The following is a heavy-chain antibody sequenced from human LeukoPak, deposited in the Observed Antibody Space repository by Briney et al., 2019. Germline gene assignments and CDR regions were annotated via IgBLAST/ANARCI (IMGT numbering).Heavy chain of an antibody. V-gene: IGHV4-4*07. CDR1: GGSMSTYY. CDR3: ARHLYSSGWYADY. Sequence: SETLSLTCTVSGGSMSTYYWSWIRQPAGKGLEWIGRIYISGSTNYNPSLKSRVTMSVDTSKNQFSLKLSSVTAADTAVYYCARHLYSSGWYADYWGQGTLVTVSS. CDR2: IYISGST. D-gene: IGHD6-19*01. J-gene: IGHJ4*02.